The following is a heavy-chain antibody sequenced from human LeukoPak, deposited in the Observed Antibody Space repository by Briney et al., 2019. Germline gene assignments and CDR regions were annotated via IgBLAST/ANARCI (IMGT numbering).Heavy chain of an antibody. CDR3: AREIDSFDM. J-gene: IGHJ3*02. V-gene: IGHV3-74*01. Sequence: GGSLRLSCAASGSTFSDYWIHWVRQAPGEGLVWVAGIESNGRRTPYADSVKGRFTTSRDNAKNTLYLEMNSPRVEDTAVYYCAREIDSFDMWGQGTMVTVSS. CDR2: IESNGRRT. CDR1: GSTFSDYW.